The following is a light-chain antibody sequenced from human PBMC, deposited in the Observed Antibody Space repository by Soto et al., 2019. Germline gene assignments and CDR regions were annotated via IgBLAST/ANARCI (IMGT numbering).Light chain of an antibody. V-gene: IGKV3-11*01. Sequence: EIVLTQSPATLSLSPGERATLSCRASQSVSSYLAWYQQKPGQAPRLLIYDASNKATGIPARFSGSGSGTAFTLNISSLQSEDFALYYCQQYNNWPPWTFGQGTKVDI. CDR2: DAS. CDR1: QSVSSY. CDR3: QQYNNWPPWT. J-gene: IGKJ1*01.